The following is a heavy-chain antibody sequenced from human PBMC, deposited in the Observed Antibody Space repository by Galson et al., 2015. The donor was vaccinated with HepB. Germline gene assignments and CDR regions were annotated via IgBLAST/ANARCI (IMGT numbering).Heavy chain of an antibody. CDR2: IYPGDSDT. D-gene: IGHD3-22*01. Sequence: QSGAEVKKPGESLKISCKGPGYSFTSYWIGWVRQMPGKGLEWMGIIYPGDSDTRYSPSFQGQVTISADKSISTAYLQWSSLKASDTAMYYCASQGYAAYYDSSGYAFDIWGQGTMVTVSS. V-gene: IGHV5-51*03. CDR3: ASQGYAAYYDSSGYAFDI. J-gene: IGHJ3*02. CDR1: GYSFTSYW.